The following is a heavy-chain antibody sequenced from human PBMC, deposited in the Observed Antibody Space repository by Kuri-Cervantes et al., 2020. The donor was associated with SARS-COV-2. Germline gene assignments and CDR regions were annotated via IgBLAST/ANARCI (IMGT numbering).Heavy chain of an antibody. CDR3: AKGGNYYGSGFGY. V-gene: IGHV3-66*01. CDR2: IYSGGST. D-gene: IGHD3-10*01. Sequence: GESLKISCAASGFTVSSDYMSWVRQAPGKGLEWVSVIYSGGSTYYADSVKGRFTISRDNSKNTLYLQMNSLRAEDTAVYYCAKGGNYYGSGFGYWGQGTLVTVSS. CDR1: GFTVSSDY. J-gene: IGHJ4*02.